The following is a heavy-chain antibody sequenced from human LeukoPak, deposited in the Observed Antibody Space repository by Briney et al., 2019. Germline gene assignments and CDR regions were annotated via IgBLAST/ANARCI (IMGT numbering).Heavy chain of an antibody. Sequence: ASVKVSCKASGYTFTSYDINWVRQATRQGLEWMGWMNPNSGNTGYAQKFQGRVTMTRNTSISTAYMELSSLRSEDTAVYYCARGITMVRGASDAFDIWGQGTMVTVSS. V-gene: IGHV1-8*01. CDR1: GYTFTSYD. J-gene: IGHJ3*02. CDR2: MNPNSGNT. D-gene: IGHD3-10*01. CDR3: ARGITMVRGASDAFDI.